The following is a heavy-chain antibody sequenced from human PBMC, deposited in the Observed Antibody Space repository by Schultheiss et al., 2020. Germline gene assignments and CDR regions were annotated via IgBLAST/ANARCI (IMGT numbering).Heavy chain of an antibody. CDR2: ISGGST. V-gene: IGHV3-38-3*01. CDR1: GFTVSSNE. J-gene: IGHJ6*02. D-gene: IGHD6-19*01. CDR3: ARAVAATNYYYYGMDV. Sequence: GGSLRLSCAASGFTVSSNEMSWVRQAPGKGLEWVSSISGGSTYYADSVKGRFTISRDNSKNTLYLQMNSLRAEDTAVYYCARAVAATNYYYYGMDVWGQGTTVTVSS.